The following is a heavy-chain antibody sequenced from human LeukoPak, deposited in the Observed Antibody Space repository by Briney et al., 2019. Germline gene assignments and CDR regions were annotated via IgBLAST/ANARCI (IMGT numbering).Heavy chain of an antibody. J-gene: IGHJ5*02. V-gene: IGHV3-23*01. CDR1: GFTFDSYA. CDR3: VKHVGSRWSNNRFDP. Sequence: PGGSLRLSCAASGFTFDSYAMSWVRQAPGKGLEWVSAVSRFGSTTYYADSAKGRFTISRDNSNNTVYLQMNSLRVGDTALYYCVKHVGSRWSNNRFDPWGQGTLVTVS. CDR2: VSRFGSTT. D-gene: IGHD6-13*01.